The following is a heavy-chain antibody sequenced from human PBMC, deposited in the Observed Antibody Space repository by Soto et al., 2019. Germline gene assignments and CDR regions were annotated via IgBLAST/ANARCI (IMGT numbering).Heavy chain of an antibody. CDR2: IYHSGST. Sequence: QVQLQESGPGLVKPSGTLSLTCAVSSGSISSSNWWSWVRQPPGKGLEWIGEIYHSGSTNYNPSLKSRVTISVDKSKNQFSLKLSSVTAADTAVYYCARVLEEQHFEYSRSSRGYFDYWGQGTLVTVSS. CDR3: ARVLEEQHFEYSRSSRGYFDY. J-gene: IGHJ4*02. V-gene: IGHV4-4*02. D-gene: IGHD6-6*01. CDR1: SGSISSSNW.